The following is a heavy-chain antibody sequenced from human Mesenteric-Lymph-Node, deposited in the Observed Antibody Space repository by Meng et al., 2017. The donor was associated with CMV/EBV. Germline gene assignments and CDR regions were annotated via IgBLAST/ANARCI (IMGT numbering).Heavy chain of an antibody. Sequence: GGYYWNWIRQHPGRGLEWIGYIYYPRSTSYNPSLKSRLTMSVDTSKNQFSLKLSSVTAADTAVYYCARGGQDIVVVPAADPRYYFDYWGQGTLVTVSS. J-gene: IGHJ4*02. V-gene: IGHV4-31*02. CDR1: GGYY. CDR3: ARGGQDIVVVPAADPRYYFDY. D-gene: IGHD2-2*01. CDR2: IYYPRST.